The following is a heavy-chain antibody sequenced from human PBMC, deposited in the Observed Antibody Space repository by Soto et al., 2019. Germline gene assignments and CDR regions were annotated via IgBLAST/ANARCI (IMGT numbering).Heavy chain of an antibody. V-gene: IGHV4-59*01. CDR1: GGSISSYY. D-gene: IGHD2-2*01. CDR3: ARGQAICSSTSCYSVHGMDV. J-gene: IGHJ6*02. CDR2: IYYSGST. Sequence: SETLSLTCTVSGGSISSYYWSWIRQPPGKGLEWIGYIYYSGSTNYNPSLKSRVTISVDTSKNQFSLKLSSVTAADTAVYYCARGQAICSSTSCYSVHGMDVWGQGTTVTVSS.